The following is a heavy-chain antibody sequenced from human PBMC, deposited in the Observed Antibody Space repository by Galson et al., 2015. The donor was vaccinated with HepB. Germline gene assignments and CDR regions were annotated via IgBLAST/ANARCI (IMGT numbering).Heavy chain of an antibody. CDR1: GFTFSSYE. V-gene: IGHV3-48*03. J-gene: IGHJ6*02. CDR2: ISSSGSTI. D-gene: IGHD2-21*02. Sequence: SLRLSCAASGFTFSSYEMNWVRQAPGKGLEWVSYISSSGSTIYYADSVKGRFTISRDNAKNSLYLQMNSLRAEDTAVYYCARGRHIVVVTAILQNGGMDVWGQGTTVTVSS. CDR3: ARGRHIVVVTAILQNGGMDV.